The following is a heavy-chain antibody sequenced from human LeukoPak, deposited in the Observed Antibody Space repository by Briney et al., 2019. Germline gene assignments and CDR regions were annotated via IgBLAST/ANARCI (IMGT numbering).Heavy chain of an antibody. Sequence: GGSLRLSCGASGFTFTTHWIHWVRQAPGKGLVWVSRIKPDGSDTNYADSVKGRFTISRDNAKNTLYLQMNSLRAEDTAFYYCARDDYNTLGYNFHHWGQGTLVTVSS. D-gene: IGHD3-16*01. CDR2: IKPDGSDT. CDR1: GFTFTTHW. J-gene: IGHJ1*01. V-gene: IGHV3-74*01. CDR3: ARDDYNTLGYNFHH.